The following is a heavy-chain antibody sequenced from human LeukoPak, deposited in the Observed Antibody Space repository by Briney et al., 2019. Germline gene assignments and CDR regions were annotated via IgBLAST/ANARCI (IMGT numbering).Heavy chain of an antibody. CDR1: GGSISSGGYY. D-gene: IGHD2-15*01. V-gene: IGHV4-31*03. CDR3: ARGDCSGGSCYFDY. J-gene: IGHJ4*02. Sequence: PQTLSLTCTVSGGSISSGGYYWGWIRQHPGKGLEWIGYIYYSGSTYYNPSLKSRVTISVDTSKNQFSLKLSSVTAADTAVYYCARGDCSGGSCYFDYWGQGTLVTVSS. CDR2: IYYSGST.